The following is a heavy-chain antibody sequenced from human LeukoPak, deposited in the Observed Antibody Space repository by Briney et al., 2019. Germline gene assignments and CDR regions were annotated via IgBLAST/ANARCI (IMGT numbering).Heavy chain of an antibody. V-gene: IGHV1-18*01. Sequence: ASVKVSCKASGYTFTSYGISWVRQAPGQGLEWMGWISAYNGNTNYAQKLQGRVTMTTDTSTSTAYMELRSLRSDDTAVYYCARDLGYDYYDSSVAGYWGQGTLVTVSS. CDR1: GYTFTSYG. J-gene: IGHJ4*02. CDR3: ARDLGYDYYDSSVAGY. CDR2: ISAYNGNT. D-gene: IGHD3-22*01.